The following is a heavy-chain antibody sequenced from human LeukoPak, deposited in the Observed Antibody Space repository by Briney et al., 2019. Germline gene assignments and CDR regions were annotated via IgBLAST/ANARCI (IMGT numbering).Heavy chain of an antibody. V-gene: IGHV1-2*02. Sequence: ASVKVSCKASGYTFTGYYMHWVRQAPGQGLGWMGWINPNSGGTNYAQKFQGRVTMTRDTSISTAYMELSRLRSDDTAVYYCARRAVDNSYYYSMDVSGKGKTVTVSS. CDR3: ARRAVDNSYYYSMDV. D-gene: IGHD6-19*01. J-gene: IGHJ6*03. CDR2: INPNSGGT. CDR1: GYTFTGYY.